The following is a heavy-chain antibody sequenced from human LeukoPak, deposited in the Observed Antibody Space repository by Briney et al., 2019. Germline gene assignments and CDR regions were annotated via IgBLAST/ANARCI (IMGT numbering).Heavy chain of an antibody. D-gene: IGHD5-12*01. V-gene: IGHV3-48*03. J-gene: IGHJ4*02. Sequence: GGSLRLSCAASGFTFGSYEMNWVRQAPGKGLEWVSYISNSGSSIFYADSVKGRFTISRDNAKNSLFLQMSSLRAEDTAVYYCATNSRGYSGYELEYYFDYWGQGTLVTVSS. CDR1: GFTFGSYE. CDR2: ISNSGSSI. CDR3: ATNSRGYSGYELEYYFDY.